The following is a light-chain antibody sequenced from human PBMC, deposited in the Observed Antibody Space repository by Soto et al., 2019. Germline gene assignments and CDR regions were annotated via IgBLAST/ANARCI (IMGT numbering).Light chain of an antibody. CDR2: GIF. V-gene: IGKV3-20*01. J-gene: IGKJ1*01. CDR3: QQFGSSPRT. CDR1: QSVGSDY. Sequence: EIVLTQSPRTLSLSPGERATLSCRASQSVGSDYVAWYQHRPGQAPRLLFSGIFRRATGIPDRFSGSGSGTDLTLTINRLEPEDFAVYYCQQFGSSPRTFGQGTKV.